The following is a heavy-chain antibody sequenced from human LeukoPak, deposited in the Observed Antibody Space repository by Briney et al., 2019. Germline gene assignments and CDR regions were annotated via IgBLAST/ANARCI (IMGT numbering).Heavy chain of an antibody. Sequence: PGGSLRLSCAASGFTFSSYAMSWVRQAPGKGLGWVSGSGSGGSTHYADSVKGRFTISRDNSKNTLYLQMNSLRAEDTAVYYCAKDFWSGFYPKYWGQGTLVTVSS. CDR2: SGSGGST. J-gene: IGHJ4*02. V-gene: IGHV3-23*01. CDR1: GFTFSSYA. CDR3: AKDFWSGFYPKY. D-gene: IGHD3-3*01.